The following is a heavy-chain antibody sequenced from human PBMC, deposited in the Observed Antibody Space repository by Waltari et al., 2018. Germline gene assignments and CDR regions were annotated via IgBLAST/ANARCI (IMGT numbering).Heavy chain of an antibody. V-gene: IGHV4-4*02. J-gene: IGHJ4*02. Sequence: QVQLQESGPGLVKPSGTLSLTCAVSGGSIRSSNWWSWVRQPPGKGLEWIGEIYHSGSTNYNPSLKSRVTISVDKSKNQFSLKLSSVTAADTAVYYCARGYCSGGSCYFPQYYFDYWGQGTLVTVSS. D-gene: IGHD2-15*01. CDR1: GGSIRSSNW. CDR3: ARGYCSGGSCYFPQYYFDY. CDR2: IYHSGST.